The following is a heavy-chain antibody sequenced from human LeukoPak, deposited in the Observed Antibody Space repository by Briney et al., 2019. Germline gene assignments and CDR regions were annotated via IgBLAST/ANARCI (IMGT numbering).Heavy chain of an antibody. CDR1: GGSISGYY. Sequence: SETLSLTCTVSGGSISGYYWTWIRQPAGKGLEWIGRIYSSGTTNYNPSLKSRLTMSVDASKRQFSLELSSVTAADTAVYYCARDCSSCYFDYWGQGTLVTVSS. D-gene: IGHD6-13*01. CDR2: IYSSGTT. V-gene: IGHV4-4*07. J-gene: IGHJ4*02. CDR3: ARDCSSCYFDY.